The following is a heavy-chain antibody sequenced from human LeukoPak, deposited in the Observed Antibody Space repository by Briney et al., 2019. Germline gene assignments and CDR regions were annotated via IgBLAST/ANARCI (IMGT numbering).Heavy chain of an antibody. CDR2: MYYSGST. CDR1: GGSVSSGSYY. CDR3: ARDIYGYSDY. Sequence: SETLSLTCTVSGGSVSSGSYYWSWIRQPPGKGLEWIANMYYSGSTNYNPSLKSRVTISVNTSKIQFSLRLSSVTAADTAVYYCARDIYGYSDYWGQGTLVTVSS. V-gene: IGHV4-61*01. D-gene: IGHD5-18*01. J-gene: IGHJ4*02.